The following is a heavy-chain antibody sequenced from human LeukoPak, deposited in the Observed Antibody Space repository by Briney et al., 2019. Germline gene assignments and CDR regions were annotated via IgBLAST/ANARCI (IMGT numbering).Heavy chain of an antibody. CDR3: AKEARGSSWTGFDY. Sequence: PGGSLRLSCAASGFIFSSYGMHWVRQAPGKGLEWVAVIWYDGSNKYYADSVKGRFTISRDNSKNMLYLQMNSLRTEDTALYYCAKEARGSSWTGFDYWGRGTLVTVSS. CDR2: IWYDGSNK. J-gene: IGHJ4*02. V-gene: IGHV3-30*02. CDR1: GFIFSSYG. D-gene: IGHD6-13*01.